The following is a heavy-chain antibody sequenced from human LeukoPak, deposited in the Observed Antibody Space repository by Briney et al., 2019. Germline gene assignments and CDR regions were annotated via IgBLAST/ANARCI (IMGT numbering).Heavy chain of an antibody. D-gene: IGHD2-15*01. CDR3: ASLRAAPRYYFDY. V-gene: IGHV1-69*13. CDR1: GGIFSTYS. Sequence: ASVKVSCKASGGIFSTYSISWVRQAPGQGLEWVGGIVPMLGTANYGQKFQGRVTITADESTSTAYMELSSLRSEDTAVYYCASLRAAPRYYFDYWGQGTLVTVSS. J-gene: IGHJ4*02. CDR2: IVPMLGTA.